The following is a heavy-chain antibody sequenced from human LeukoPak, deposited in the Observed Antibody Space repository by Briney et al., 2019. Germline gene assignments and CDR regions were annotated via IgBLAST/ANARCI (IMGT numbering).Heavy chain of an antibody. CDR2: IYTSGST. CDR1: GDSISSYY. J-gene: IGHJ4*02. Sequence: SETLSLTCTVSGDSISSYYWSWIRQPAGKGLEWIGRIYTSGSTNYNPSLKSRVTISVDTSKNQFSLNLNSVTAADTAVYYCALWGYFDSSGRHFWGQGTLVTVSS. D-gene: IGHD3-22*01. CDR3: ALWGYFDSSGRHF. V-gene: IGHV4-4*07.